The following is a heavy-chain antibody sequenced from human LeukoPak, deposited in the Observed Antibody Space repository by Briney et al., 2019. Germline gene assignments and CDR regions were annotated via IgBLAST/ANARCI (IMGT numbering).Heavy chain of an antibody. V-gene: IGHV4-31*03. D-gene: IGHD2-15*01. CDR1: GGSISSGGYY. CDR2: IYYSGNT. CDR3: ETLGGAFDI. J-gene: IGHJ3*02. Sequence: SETLSLTCTVSGGSISSGGYYWSWIRQHPGKGLEWIGYIYYSGNTYYNPSLQSRVTISVDTSKNQFSLKLSSVTAADTAVYYCETLGGAFDIWGQGTMVTVSS.